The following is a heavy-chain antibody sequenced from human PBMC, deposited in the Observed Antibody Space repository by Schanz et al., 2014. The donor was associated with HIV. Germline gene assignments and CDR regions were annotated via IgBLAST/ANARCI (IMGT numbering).Heavy chain of an antibody. D-gene: IGHD3-22*01. CDR1: GFSFSNFW. CDR3: VHDDSDNDGFDM. V-gene: IGHV3-7*01. J-gene: IGHJ3*02. Sequence: EVRLVESGGGLVQSGGSLRLSCAASGFSFSNFWVTWVRQAPGKRLEWVANMNQDGSRKYYVDSVKDRFTISRDNAANSLFLQMNSLRAEDTAVYYCVHDDSDNDGFDMWGQGTMVTVS. CDR2: MNQDGSRK.